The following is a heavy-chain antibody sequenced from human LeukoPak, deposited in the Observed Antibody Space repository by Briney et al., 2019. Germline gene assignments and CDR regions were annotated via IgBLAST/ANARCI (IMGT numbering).Heavy chain of an antibody. CDR3: ARGGYCSSTSCYRYGWFDP. J-gene: IGHJ5*02. V-gene: IGHV4-4*07. CDR2: IYTSGST. CDR1: GGSSSSYY. Sequence: SETLSLTCTVSGGSSSSYYWSWIRQPAGKGREWIGRIYTSGSTNYNPSLKSRVTMSVNTSKNQFSLKLSSVTGADTAVYYCARGGYCSSTSCYRYGWFDPWGQGTLVTVSS. D-gene: IGHD2-2*01.